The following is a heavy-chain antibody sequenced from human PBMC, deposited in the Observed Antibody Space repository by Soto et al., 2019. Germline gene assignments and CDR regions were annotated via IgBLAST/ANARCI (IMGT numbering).Heavy chain of an antibody. CDR3: ARDRYDYVWGSYRPMDV. Sequence: EVQLVESGGGLVKPGGSLRLSCAASGFTFSSYSMNWVRQAPGKGLEWVSSISSSSSYIYYADSVKGRFTISRDNAKNSLYLQMNSLGAEDTAVYYCARDRYDYVWGSYRPMDVWGQGTTVTVSS. D-gene: IGHD3-16*02. J-gene: IGHJ6*02. CDR2: ISSSSSYI. V-gene: IGHV3-21*01. CDR1: GFTFSSYS.